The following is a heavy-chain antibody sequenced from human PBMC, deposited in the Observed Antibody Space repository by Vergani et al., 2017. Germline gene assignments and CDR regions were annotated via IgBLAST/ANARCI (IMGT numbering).Heavy chain of an antibody. Sequence: QLVESGGGLVKPGGSLRLSCAASGFSFSSYTMNWVRQAPGKGLEWVSAISSGGDYIYYADSVKGRFTISRDNAKNSVFLQLISLRAEDSAVYYCSSDPVESILSHYYMDVWGKGTTVTVSS. D-gene: IGHD3-9*01. CDR3: SSDPVESILSHYYMDV. V-gene: IGHV3-21*01. J-gene: IGHJ6*03. CDR1: GFSFSSYT. CDR2: ISSGGDYI.